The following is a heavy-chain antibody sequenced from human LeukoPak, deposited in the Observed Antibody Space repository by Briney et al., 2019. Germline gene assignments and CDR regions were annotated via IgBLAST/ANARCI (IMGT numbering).Heavy chain of an antibody. CDR2: ISAYNGNT. D-gene: IGHD3-9*01. CDR3: ARDVRYFDWLLLYDAFDI. CDR1: GYTFTSYG. Sequence: ASVKVSCKTSGYTFTSYGISWVRQAPGQGLEWMGWISAYNGNTIYAQKLQGRVTMTTDTSTSTAYMELRSLRSDDTAVYYCARDVRYFDWLLLYDAFDIWGQGTMVTVSS. J-gene: IGHJ3*02. V-gene: IGHV1-18*01.